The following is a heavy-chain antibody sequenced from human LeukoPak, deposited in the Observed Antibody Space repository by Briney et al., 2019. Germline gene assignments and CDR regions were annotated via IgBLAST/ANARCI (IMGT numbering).Heavy chain of an antibody. CDR2: IKQDGSEK. CDR3: ARGRRVPAAMGNWFDP. V-gene: IGHV3-7*01. Sequence: PGGSLRLSCAASGFTFSSYWMSWVRQAPGKGLEWVANIKQDGSEKYYVDSVKGRFTISRDNAKNSQYLQMNSLRAEDTAVYYCARGRRVPAAMGNWFDPWGQGTLVTVSS. CDR1: GFTFSSYW. D-gene: IGHD2-2*01. J-gene: IGHJ5*02.